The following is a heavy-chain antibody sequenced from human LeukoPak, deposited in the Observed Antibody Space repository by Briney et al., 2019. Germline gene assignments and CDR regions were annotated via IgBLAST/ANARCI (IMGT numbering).Heavy chain of an antibody. V-gene: IGHV1-46*01. CDR3: ARDQEAFDY. CDR2: IYPREGST. J-gene: IGHJ4*02. CDR1: GYSFTSNY. Sequence: ASVKVSCKASGYSFTSNYIHWARQAPGQGLEWMGMIYPREGSTSYAQKFQGRVTVTRDTSTSTVHMELSGLRSEDTAVYYCARDQEAFDYWGQGTLVTVSS.